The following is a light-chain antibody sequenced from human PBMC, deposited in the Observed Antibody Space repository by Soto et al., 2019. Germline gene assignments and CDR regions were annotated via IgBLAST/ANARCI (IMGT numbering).Light chain of an antibody. Sequence: EFVLTQSPGTLSLSPGERATLSCRSSQTVRNNYLAWYQQKPGQAPRLLIYDASSRATGIPDRFSGSGSGTDFTLTISSLEPEDLAVYYCQQRSNWPPLTFGGGTKVDIK. CDR1: QTVRNNY. CDR2: DAS. V-gene: IGKV3D-20*02. CDR3: QQRSNWPPLT. J-gene: IGKJ4*01.